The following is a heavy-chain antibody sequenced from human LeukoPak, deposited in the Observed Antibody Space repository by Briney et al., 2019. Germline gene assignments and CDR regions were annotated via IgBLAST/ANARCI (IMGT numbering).Heavy chain of an antibody. CDR1: GFTFSSYW. V-gene: IGHV3-74*01. CDR2: INTDGSST. Sequence: GGSLRLSCAASGFTFSSYWMHWVPQAPGKGLVWVSRINTDGSSTTYADSVKGRFTFSRDNAKNTLILQMNSLRTEDTAVYYCARGEYGSAWPNIDYWGQGTLVTVS. D-gene: IGHD6-19*01. CDR3: ARGEYGSAWPNIDY. J-gene: IGHJ4*02.